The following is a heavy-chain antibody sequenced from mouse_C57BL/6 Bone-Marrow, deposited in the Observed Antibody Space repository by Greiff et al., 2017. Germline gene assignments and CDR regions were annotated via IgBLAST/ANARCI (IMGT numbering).Heavy chain of an antibody. V-gene: IGHV5-17*01. CDR3: AIITTVVAYWYFDV. D-gene: IGHD1-1*01. Sequence: EVQVVESGGGLVKPGGSLKLSCAASGFTFSDYGMHWVRQAPEKGLEWVAYISSGSSTIYYADTVKGRFTISRDNAKNTLFLQMTSLRAEDTAMYYCAIITTVVAYWYFDVWGTGTTVTVSS. J-gene: IGHJ1*03. CDR2: ISSGSSTI. CDR1: GFTFSDYG.